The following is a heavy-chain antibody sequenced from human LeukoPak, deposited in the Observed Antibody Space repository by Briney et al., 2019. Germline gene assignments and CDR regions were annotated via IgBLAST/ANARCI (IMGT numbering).Heavy chain of an antibody. V-gene: IGHV3-30*01. Sequence: GGSLRLSCAASGFTFSSYAMHWVRQAPGKGLEWVAVISYDGSNKYYADSVKGRFTISRDNSKNTLYLQMNSLRAEDTAVYCCARVGVDIVSWGQGTLVTSPQ. J-gene: IGHJ5*02. CDR2: ISYDGSNK. CDR3: ARVGVDIVS. D-gene: IGHD5/OR15-5a*01. CDR1: GFTFSSYA.